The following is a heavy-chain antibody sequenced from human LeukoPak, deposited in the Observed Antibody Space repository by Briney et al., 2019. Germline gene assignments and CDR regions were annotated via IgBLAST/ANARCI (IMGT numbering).Heavy chain of an antibody. CDR2: INSDGSST. D-gene: IGHD3-10*01. Sequence: GGSLRLSCAASGFTFSSYWMHWVRQAPGKGLVWVSRINSDGSSTSYADSVRGRFTISRDNAKNSLYLQMNSLRAEDTAVYYCAAYGSGKFDPWGQGTLVTVSS. CDR1: GFTFSSYW. V-gene: IGHV3-74*01. CDR3: AAYGSGKFDP. J-gene: IGHJ5*02.